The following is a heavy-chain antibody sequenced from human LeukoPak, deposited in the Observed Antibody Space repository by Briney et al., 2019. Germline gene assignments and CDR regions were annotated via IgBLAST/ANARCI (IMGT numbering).Heavy chain of an antibody. J-gene: IGHJ4*02. Sequence: ASVKVSCKASGYTFTNYGITWVRQAPGQGLEWMGWVSGNNGHTKYAQTLQGRVTMTTDTSTNTVYMGLRSLRSDDTAVYYCARGHLLSLDYWGQGTLVTVSS. CDR1: GYTFTNYG. CDR3: ARGHLLSLDY. CDR2: VSGNNGHT. V-gene: IGHV1-18*04.